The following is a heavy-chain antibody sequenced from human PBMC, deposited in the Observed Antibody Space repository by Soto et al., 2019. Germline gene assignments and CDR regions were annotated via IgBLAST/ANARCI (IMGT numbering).Heavy chain of an antibody. D-gene: IGHD6-13*01. J-gene: IGHJ4*02. CDR2: IKSKTDGGTT. V-gene: IGHV3-15*01. CDR3: TTDLIGLQQQYYFDY. Sequence: GGSLRLSCAASGFTFSNAWMSWVRQAPGKGLEWVGRIKSKTDGGTTDYAAPVKGRFTISRDDSKNTLYLQMNSLKTEDTAVYYCTTDLIGLQQQYYFDYWGQGTLVTVSS. CDR1: GFTFSNAW.